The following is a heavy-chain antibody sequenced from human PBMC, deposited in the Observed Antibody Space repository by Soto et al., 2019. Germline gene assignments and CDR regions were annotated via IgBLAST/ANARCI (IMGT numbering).Heavy chain of an antibody. CDR2: ISGSGGST. CDR1: GFTFSSYA. Sequence: LRLSCAASGFTFSSYAMSWVRQAPGKGLEWVSAISGSGGSTYYADSVKGRFTISRDNSKNTLYLQMNSLRAEDTAVYYCAKGEGSYYYYGMDVWGQGTTVTVSS. J-gene: IGHJ6*02. CDR3: AKGEGSYYYYGMDV. V-gene: IGHV3-23*01.